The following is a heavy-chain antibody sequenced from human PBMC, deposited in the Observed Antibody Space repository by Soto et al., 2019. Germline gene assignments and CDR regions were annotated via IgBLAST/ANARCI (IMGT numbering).Heavy chain of an antibody. CDR3: ASVLLWFGESNYYYGMDV. V-gene: IGHV3-21*01. CDR1: GFTFSSYS. CDR2: ISSSSSYI. Sequence: EVQLVESGGGLVKPGGSLRLSCAASGFTFSSYSMNWVRQAPGKGLEWVSSISSSSSYIYYADSVKGRFTISRDNAKNSLYLQMNSLRAEDTAEYYCASVLLWFGESNYYYGMDVWGQGTTVTVSS. D-gene: IGHD3-10*01. J-gene: IGHJ6*02.